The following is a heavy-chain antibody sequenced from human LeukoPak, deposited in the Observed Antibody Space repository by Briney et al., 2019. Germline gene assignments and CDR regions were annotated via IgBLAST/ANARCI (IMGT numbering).Heavy chain of an antibody. CDR3: ARGPLYYYESSVYSGH. V-gene: IGHV4-4*02. CDR1: GGSISSSNW. Sequence: SETLSLTCAVSGGSISSSNWWSWVRQPPGKGLEWIGEIYHSGSTNYNPSLKSRVTISVDKSKNQFSLKLSSVTAADTAVYYCARGPLYYYESSVYSGHWGKGTLLTVS. CDR2: IYHSGST. D-gene: IGHD3-22*01. J-gene: IGHJ4*02.